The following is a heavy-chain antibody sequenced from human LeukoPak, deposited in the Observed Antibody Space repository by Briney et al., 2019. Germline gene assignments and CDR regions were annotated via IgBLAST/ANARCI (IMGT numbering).Heavy chain of an antibody. D-gene: IGHD3-10*01. J-gene: IGHJ5*02. CDR3: ARDQVVRGVIIVYNWFDP. CDR2: ISYDGSNK. CDR1: GFTFSSYA. V-gene: IGHV3-30-3*01. Sequence: GSLRLSCAASGFTFSSYAMHWVRQAPGKGLEWVAVISYDGSNKYYADSVKGRFTISRDNSKNTLYLQMNSLRAEDTAVYYCARDQVVRGVIIVYNWFDPWGQGTLVTVSS.